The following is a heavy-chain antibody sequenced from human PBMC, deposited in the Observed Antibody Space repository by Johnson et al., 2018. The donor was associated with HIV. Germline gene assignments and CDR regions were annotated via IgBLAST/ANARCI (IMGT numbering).Heavy chain of an antibody. CDR1: GFTFSDYY. V-gene: IGHV3-11*04. CDR2: ISSSGNTI. CDR3: ARDSSSWRPSGAFDI. D-gene: IGHD6-13*01. Sequence: QVQLVESGGGLVKPGGSLRLPCAASGFTFSDYYMSWIRQAPGKGLEWVSYISSSGNTIYYTDSVKGRFTISRDNAKNSLYLQMNSLRAEDTAVYYCARDSSSWRPSGAFDIWGQGTMVTVSS. J-gene: IGHJ3*02.